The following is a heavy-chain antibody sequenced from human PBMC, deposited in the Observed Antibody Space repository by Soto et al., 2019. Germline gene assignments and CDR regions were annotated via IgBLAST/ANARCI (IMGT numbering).Heavy chain of an antibody. CDR2: IYDSVNT. CDR1: GDSLSSGGHY. J-gene: IGHJ4*02. D-gene: IGHD3-9*01. CDR3: ARVDHRGYFAILTDY. V-gene: IGHV4-31*03. Sequence: LSLTCTVSGDSLSSGGHYWSWIRQHPGKGLEWIGHIYDSVNTYYSPSLRSRVNISADMSKNQFSLNLRSVTAADTAVYYCARVDHRGYFAILTDYWGQGTLVTSPQ.